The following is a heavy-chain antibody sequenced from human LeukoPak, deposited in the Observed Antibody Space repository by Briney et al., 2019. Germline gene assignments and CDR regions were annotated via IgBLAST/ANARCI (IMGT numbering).Heavy chain of an antibody. J-gene: IGHJ6*02. Sequence: PSETLSLTCTVSGGSISSGSYYWSWIRQPPGKGLEWIGYIYYSGSTNYNPSLKSRVTISVDTSKNQFSLKLSSVTAADTAVYYCARVKRFGELLAYYYYGMDVWGQGTTVTVSS. V-gene: IGHV4-61*01. CDR3: ARVKRFGELLAYYYYGMDV. CDR1: GGSISSGSYY. D-gene: IGHD3-10*01. CDR2: IYYSGST.